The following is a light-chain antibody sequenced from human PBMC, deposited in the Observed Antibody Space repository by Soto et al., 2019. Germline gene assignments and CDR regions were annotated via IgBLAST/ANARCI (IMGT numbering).Light chain of an antibody. Sequence: DIQLTQSPSSLSASVGDRATTTCRPSQAISIGLSWYQQKPGQAPTLLIYVASNLQSGVPSRFSGSGSGTDFTLTISSLQPEDVATYYCLQDYTTPYTFGQGTKLEIK. CDR1: QAISIG. CDR2: VAS. CDR3: LQDYTTPYT. J-gene: IGKJ2*01. V-gene: IGKV1-27*01.